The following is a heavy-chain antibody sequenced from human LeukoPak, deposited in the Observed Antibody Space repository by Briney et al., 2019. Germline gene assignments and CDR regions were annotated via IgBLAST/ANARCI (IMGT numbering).Heavy chain of an antibody. J-gene: IGHJ3*02. Sequence: SETLSLTCTVSGGSISSGSYYWSWIRQPAGKGLEWIGRIYTSGSTNYNPSLKSRVTISVDTSKHQFSLKLSSVTAADTAVYYCAREADCTNGVCYTHAFDIWGQGTMVTVSS. CDR2: IYTSGST. CDR3: AREADCTNGVCYTHAFDI. CDR1: GGSISSGSYY. V-gene: IGHV4-61*02. D-gene: IGHD2-8*01.